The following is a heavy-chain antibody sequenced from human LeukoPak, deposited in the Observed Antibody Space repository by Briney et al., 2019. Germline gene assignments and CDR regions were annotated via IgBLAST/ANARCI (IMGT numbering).Heavy chain of an antibody. CDR3: ARDTVGAKNRYYDILTGQSTENYYYGMDV. CDR2: IWYDGSNK. CDR1: GFTFSSYG. D-gene: IGHD3-9*01. J-gene: IGHJ6*04. Sequence: GGSLRLSCAASGFTFSSYGMHWVRQAPGKGLEWVAVIWYDGSNKYYADSVKGRFTISSDNSKNTLYLQMNSLRAEDTAVYYCARDTVGAKNRYYDILTGQSTENYYYGMDVWGKGTTVTVSS. V-gene: IGHV3-33*01.